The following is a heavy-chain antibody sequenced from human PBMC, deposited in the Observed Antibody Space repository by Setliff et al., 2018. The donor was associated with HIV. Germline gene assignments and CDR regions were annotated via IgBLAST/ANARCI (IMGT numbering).Heavy chain of an antibody. Sequence: SETLSLTCTVSGGSINSGGYYWVWIRQPALKGLEWIGRIYTSGLTNYNPSLKSRVTISVDTSKNQVSLKLSSVTAADTAVYYCARLDGYSGYDLVYWGQGTLVTVSS. V-gene: IGHV4-61*02. CDR3: ARLDGYSGYDLVY. CDR2: IYTSGLT. CDR1: GGSINSGGYY. J-gene: IGHJ4*02. D-gene: IGHD5-12*01.